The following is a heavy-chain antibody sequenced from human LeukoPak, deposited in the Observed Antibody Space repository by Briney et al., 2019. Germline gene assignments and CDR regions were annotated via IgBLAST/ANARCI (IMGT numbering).Heavy chain of an antibody. D-gene: IGHD4-17*01. J-gene: IGHJ4*02. CDR1: GFSLSNARMG. CDR3: ARIRPFGVTTYSVLDY. V-gene: IGHV2-26*01. CDR2: TFSNDEK. Sequence: KESGPTLVNPTEPLTLTCTVSGFSLSNARMGVSWIRQPPGKALEWLAQTFSNDEKSYSTSLKSRLTISKDTSKSQVVLTMTNMDPVDTATYYCARIRPFGVTTYSVLDYWGQGTLVTVSS.